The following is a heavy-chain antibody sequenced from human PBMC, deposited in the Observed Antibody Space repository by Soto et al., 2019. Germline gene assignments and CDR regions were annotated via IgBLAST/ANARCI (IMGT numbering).Heavy chain of an antibody. V-gene: IGHV5-51*01. CDR1: GYNFATHW. D-gene: IGHD5-12*01. J-gene: IGHJ6*02. Sequence: GESLKISCQGSGYNFATHWIGWVRHKAGKGLEWMGIIFPGDAETRYSPSFQGHITISADKSISIAYLRWSSLKASDTGMYYCATPGGFGMAVWGQGTTVTVSS. CDR3: ATPGGFGMAV. CDR2: IFPGDAET.